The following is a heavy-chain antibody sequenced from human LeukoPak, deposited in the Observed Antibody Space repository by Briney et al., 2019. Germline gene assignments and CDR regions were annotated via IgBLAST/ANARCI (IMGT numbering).Heavy chain of an antibody. CDR2: INPNSGGT. D-gene: IGHD4-11*01. J-gene: IGHJ6*03. CDR3: ARGSRAKLQRPYYYYMDV. Sequence: GASVKVSCKASGYTFTGYYMHWVRQAPGQGLEWMGWINPNSGGTNYAQKFQGRVTMTRDTSISTAYMELSRLRSDDTAVYYCARGSRAKLQRPYYYYMDVWGKGTTVTVS. V-gene: IGHV1-2*02. CDR1: GYTFTGYY.